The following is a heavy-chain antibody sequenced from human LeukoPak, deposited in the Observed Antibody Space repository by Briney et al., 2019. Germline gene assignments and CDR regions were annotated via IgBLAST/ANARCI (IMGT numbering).Heavy chain of an antibody. D-gene: IGHD3-10*01. J-gene: IGHJ5*02. V-gene: IGHV3-7*01. CDR3: ARCLLPRVLLWFGEPPNWFDP. CDR2: IKQDGSEK. CDR1: GFTFSSYW. Sequence: PGGSLRLSCAASGFTFSSYWMSWVRQAPGKGLEWVANIKQDGSEKYYVDSVKGRFTISRDNAKNSLYLQMNSLRADDTAVYYCARCLLPRVLLWFGEPPNWFDPWGQGTLVTVSS.